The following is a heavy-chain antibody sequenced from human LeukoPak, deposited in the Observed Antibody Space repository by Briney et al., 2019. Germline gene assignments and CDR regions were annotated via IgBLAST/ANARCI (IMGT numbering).Heavy chain of an antibody. CDR2: ISGSGDNT. CDR3: AKWKYSNSGIDDY. Sequence: GGPLRLSCAASGFTFSSYAMSWVRQVPGEGLEWVSVISGSGDNTYYADSVKGRFTISRDNSKNMLYLQMNSLRAEDTAVYYCAKWKYSNSGIDDYWGQGTLVTVSS. J-gene: IGHJ4*02. D-gene: IGHD6-6*01. CDR1: GFTFSSYA. V-gene: IGHV3-23*01.